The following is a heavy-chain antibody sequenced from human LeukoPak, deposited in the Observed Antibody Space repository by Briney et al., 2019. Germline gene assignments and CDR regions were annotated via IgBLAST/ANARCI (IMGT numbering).Heavy chain of an antibody. CDR1: GFTFNYAW. J-gene: IGHJ6*02. V-gene: IGHV3-15*04. CDR2: TVSEIDGGTT. CDR3: TTDEDWNYARKDV. D-gene: IGHD1-7*01. Sequence: GGSLRLSCAASGFTFNYAWMSWVRQVPGKGLEWVGQTVSEIDGGTTDYAAPVKGRFTISRDDSKSTLYLQMNSLKIEDTAVYYCTTDEDWNYARKDVWGQGATVIVTS.